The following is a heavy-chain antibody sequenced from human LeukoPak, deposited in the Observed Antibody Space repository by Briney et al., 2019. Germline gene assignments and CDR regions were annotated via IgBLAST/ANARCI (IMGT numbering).Heavy chain of an antibody. CDR3: ARWAIFGVGVR. CDR1: GFTFSSYS. J-gene: IGHJ4*02. Sequence: GGSLRLSCAASGFTFSSYSMNWVRQAPGKGLEWVSYISSSSSTIYYADSVKGRFTISRDNAKNSLYLQTNSLRAEDTAVYYCARWAIFGVGVRWGQGTLVTVSS. CDR2: ISSSSSTI. D-gene: IGHD3-3*01. V-gene: IGHV3-48*01.